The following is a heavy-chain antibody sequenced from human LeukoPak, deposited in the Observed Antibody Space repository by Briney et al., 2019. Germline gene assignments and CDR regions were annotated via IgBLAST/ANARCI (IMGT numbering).Heavy chain of an antibody. CDR3: ARGYSGYPVDY. CDR1: GGSFSGYY. CDR2: INHSGST. D-gene: IGHD5-12*01. J-gene: IGHJ4*02. Sequence: PSETLSLTCAVYGGSFSGYYWSWIRQPPGKGLEWIGEINHSGSTNYNPSLKSRVTISVDTSKNQFSLKLSSVTAADTAVYYCARGYSGYPVDYWGQGTLVTVSS. V-gene: IGHV4-34*01.